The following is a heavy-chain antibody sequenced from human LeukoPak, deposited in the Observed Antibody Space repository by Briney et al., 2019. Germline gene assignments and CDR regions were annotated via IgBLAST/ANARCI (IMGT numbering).Heavy chain of an antibody. Sequence: GGSLRLSCAASGFTFSNAWMSWVRQAPGKGLEWVGRIKSKTDGGTTDYAAPVKGRFTISRDDSKNTLYLQMNSLKTEDTAVYYCTTDRPPTYYDILTGYYRNEDVWGQGTTVTVSS. D-gene: IGHD3-9*01. J-gene: IGHJ6*02. V-gene: IGHV3-15*01. CDR1: GFTFSNAW. CDR2: IKSKTDGGTT. CDR3: TTDRPPTYYDILTGYYRNEDV.